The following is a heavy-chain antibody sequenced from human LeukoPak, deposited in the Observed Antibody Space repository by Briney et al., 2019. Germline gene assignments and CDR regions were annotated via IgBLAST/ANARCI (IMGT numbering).Heavy chain of an antibody. V-gene: IGHV4-59*08. D-gene: IGHD5-24*01. Sequence: ETPCLTCTVSGGSMSSYYWSWIRQPPGKGLEWIGYIYYSGSTKYNPSLKSRVPISVNTTKNQFSLKLSSVTAADTAVYYCARGARAGYNLEPFDYWGQGTVDPVSS. CDR3: ARGARAGYNLEPFDY. CDR2: IYYSGST. CDR1: GGSMSSYY. J-gene: IGHJ4*02.